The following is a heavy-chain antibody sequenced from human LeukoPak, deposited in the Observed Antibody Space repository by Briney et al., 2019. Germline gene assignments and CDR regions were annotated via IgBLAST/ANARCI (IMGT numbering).Heavy chain of an antibody. D-gene: IGHD3/OR15-3a*01. CDR1: GFTFSSYA. CDR3: VKDALDFWVDY. J-gene: IGHJ4*02. CDR2: ISGSGGTT. Sequence: GGSLRLSSAASGFTFSSYAMHWVRQAPGKGLDWVSGISGSGGTTYYADSVKGRSIISRDNSKNTLYLQMNSLRAEDTAVYYCVKDALDFWVDYWGQGTLVTVSS. V-gene: IGHV3-23*01.